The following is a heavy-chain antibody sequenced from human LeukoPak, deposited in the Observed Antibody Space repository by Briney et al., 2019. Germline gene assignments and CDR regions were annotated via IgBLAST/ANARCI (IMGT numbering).Heavy chain of an antibody. D-gene: IGHD5-18*01. Sequence: ASVKVSCKASGYTFTSYDINWVRQATGQGLEWMGWMNPNSGNTGYAQKFQGRVTITRNTSISTAYMELSSLRSEDTAVYYGATGWGYSYGNDYYYYYYMDVWGKGTTVTVSS. CDR2: MNPNSGNT. CDR1: GYTFTSYD. J-gene: IGHJ6*03. CDR3: ATGWGYSYGNDYYYYYYMDV. V-gene: IGHV1-8*03.